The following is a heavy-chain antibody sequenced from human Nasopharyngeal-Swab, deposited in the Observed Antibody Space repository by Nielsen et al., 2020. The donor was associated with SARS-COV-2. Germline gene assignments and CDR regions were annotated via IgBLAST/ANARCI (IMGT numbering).Heavy chain of an antibody. CDR3: ARTDGSGSYYDFDY. V-gene: IGHV1-8*01. D-gene: IGHD3-10*01. CDR1: GYTFTSYD. Sequence: ASVKVSCKASGYTFTSYDINWVRQATGQGLEWMGWMNPNSGNTGYAQKFQGRVTMTRNTSISTAYMELSSLRSEDTAVYYCARTDGSGSYYDFDYWGQCPLLPVSS. CDR2: MNPNSGNT. J-gene: IGHJ4*02.